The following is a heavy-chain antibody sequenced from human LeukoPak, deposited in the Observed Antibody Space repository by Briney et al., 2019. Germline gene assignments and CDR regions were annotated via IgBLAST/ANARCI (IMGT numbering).Heavy chain of an antibody. J-gene: IGHJ4*02. CDR3: ARGYGDFRVEGRYFHS. V-gene: IGHV4-59*01. Sequence: SETLSLTCTVSDGSITNYDWSWVRQPPGKGLEFIGHVHYSGTTNYNPFLRSRVTISIDTSKQHFFLKLKSVTAADTAVYYCARGYGDFRVEGRYFHSWGQGTLVTVSS. CDR2: VHYSGTT. D-gene: IGHD4-17*01. CDR1: DGSITNYD.